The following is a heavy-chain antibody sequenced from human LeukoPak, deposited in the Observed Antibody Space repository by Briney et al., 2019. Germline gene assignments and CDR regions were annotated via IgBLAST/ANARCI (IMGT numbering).Heavy chain of an antibody. J-gene: IGHJ4*02. CDR2: INPNGGST. V-gene: IGHV1-46*01. D-gene: IGHD3-22*01. CDR3: ARAKYYYDSSGLGPGTYFDY. Sequence: ASVKVSCKASGYTFTSYYMHWVRQAPGQGLEWMGIINPNGGSTSYAQKFQGRVTMTRDTSTSTVYMELSSLRSEDTAVYYCARAKYYYDSSGLGPGTYFDYWGQGTLVTVSS. CDR1: GYTFTSYY.